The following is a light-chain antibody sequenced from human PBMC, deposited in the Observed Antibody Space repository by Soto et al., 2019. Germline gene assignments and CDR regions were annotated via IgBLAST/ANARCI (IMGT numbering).Light chain of an antibody. CDR1: QGINTY. Sequence: DIQLTQSPSFLSASVGDRVTITYRASQGINTYLAWYQQKSGKVPKLLMYGASTLQSGAPSRFSGSGYGTEFTLTISSLQPEDFATYYCQQLDSYPITVGQGTRQHIK. CDR2: GAS. CDR3: QQLDSYPIT. J-gene: IGKJ5*01. V-gene: IGKV1-9*01.